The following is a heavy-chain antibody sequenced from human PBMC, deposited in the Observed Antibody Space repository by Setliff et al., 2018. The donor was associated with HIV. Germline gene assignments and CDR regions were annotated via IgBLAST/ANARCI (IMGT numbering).Heavy chain of an antibody. D-gene: IGHD3-22*01. CDR3: ARGRQDSYYDSTSYYWGDAFDI. CDR1: GGSIKNYY. J-gene: IGHJ3*02. V-gene: IGHV4-59*01. Sequence: SETLSLTCTVSGGSIKNYYWSWIRQSPEKGLEWIGYIYYSGDTNYNPSLRSRVTISVDTSQNRFSLRLTPVTAADTGVYFCARGRQDSYYDSTSYYWGDAFDIWGQGTRVTVSS. CDR2: IYYSGDT.